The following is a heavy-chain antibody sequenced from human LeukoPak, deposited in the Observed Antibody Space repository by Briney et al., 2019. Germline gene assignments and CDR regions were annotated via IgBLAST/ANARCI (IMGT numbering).Heavy chain of an antibody. CDR3: VRGSSYYYDSSGYYVEY. CDR2: ISSNGDNI. V-gene: IGHV3-64D*06. D-gene: IGHD3-22*01. J-gene: IGHJ4*02. Sequence: GGSLRLSCAASGFTFSTYWVHWVRQAPGKGLEYVSSISSNGDNIYHADFVKGRFTISRDNFKNALYLQMSSLRAEDTAVYYCVRGSSYYYDSSGYYVEYWGQGTLVTVSS. CDR1: GFTFSTYW.